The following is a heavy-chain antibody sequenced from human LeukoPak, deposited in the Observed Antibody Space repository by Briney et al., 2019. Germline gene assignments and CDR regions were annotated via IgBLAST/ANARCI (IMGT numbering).Heavy chain of an antibody. CDR1: GYTFTSYG. J-gene: IGHJ4*02. D-gene: IGHD6-19*01. Sequence: ASVKVSCKASGYTFTSYGISWVRQAPGQGLEWMGWISAYNGNTNYAQKLQGRVTMTTDTSTSTAYMELRSLRSGDTAVYYCARVPTFYSSGWYYFDYWGQGTLVTVSS. V-gene: IGHV1-18*01. CDR2: ISAYNGNT. CDR3: ARVPTFYSSGWYYFDY.